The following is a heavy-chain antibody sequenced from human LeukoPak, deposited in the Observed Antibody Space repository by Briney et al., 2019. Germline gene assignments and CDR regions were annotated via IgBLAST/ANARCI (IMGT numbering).Heavy chain of an antibody. J-gene: IGHJ2*01. CDR1: GWSFSGYY. CDR3: ARVGRVVVPAAKRTHWYFDL. D-gene: IGHD2-2*01. CDR2: INHSGST. Sequence: PSETLSLTCAVYGWSFSGYYWSWIRQPPGKGLEWIGEINHSGSTNYNPSLKSRVTISVDTSKNQFSLKLSSVTAADTAVYYCARVGRVVVPAAKRTHWYFDLWGRGTLVTVSS. V-gene: IGHV4-34*01.